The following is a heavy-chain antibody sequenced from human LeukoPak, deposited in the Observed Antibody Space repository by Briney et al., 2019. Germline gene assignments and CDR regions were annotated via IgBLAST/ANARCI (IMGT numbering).Heavy chain of an antibody. CDR2: ISGYNGKT. J-gene: IGHJ4*02. CDR1: GGTFSSYA. CDR3: ARNFHPGNWDY. V-gene: IGHV1-18*01. Sequence: GASVKVSCKAPGGTFSSYAISWVRQAPGQGLEWMGWISGYNGKTNYAQKLQDRVTMTTDTSTSTAYMELRSLRSDDTAVYYCARNFHPGNWDYWGQGTLVTVSS. D-gene: IGHD1-14*01.